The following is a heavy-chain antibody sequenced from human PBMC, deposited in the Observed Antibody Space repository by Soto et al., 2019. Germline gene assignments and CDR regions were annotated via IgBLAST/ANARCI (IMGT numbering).Heavy chain of an antibody. CDR1: GFTFSSYA. J-gene: IGHJ2*01. D-gene: IGHD1-26*01. V-gene: IGHV3-23*01. CDR3: PKGVGGSKLYWYFDL. Sequence: EVQLLESGGGLVQPGGSLRLSCAASGFTFSSYAMSWVRQAPGKGLEWVSAISGSGGSTYYADSVKGRFTISRDNSKNTLYLQMNSLRAADTAVYYLPKGVGGSKLYWYFDLWGRGTLVTGSS. CDR2: ISGSGGST.